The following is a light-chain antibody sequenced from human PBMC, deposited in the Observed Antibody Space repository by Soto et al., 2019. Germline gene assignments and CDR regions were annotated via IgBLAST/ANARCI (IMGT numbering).Light chain of an antibody. J-gene: IGKJ2*01. Sequence: DIVMTQSPDSLAVSLGERATINCKSSQSDLYSSNNKNYLAWYQQRPGQPPKLLIYWASTRESGVHDRFSGSGSGKDFALTITSLQAEDVAVYYCQQYESTPPTFGQGTKLEIK. CDR3: QQYESTPPT. CDR2: WAS. CDR1: QSDLYSSNNKNY. V-gene: IGKV4-1*01.